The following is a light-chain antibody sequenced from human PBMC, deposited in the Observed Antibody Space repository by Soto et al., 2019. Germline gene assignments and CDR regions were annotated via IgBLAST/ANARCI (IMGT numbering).Light chain of an antibody. Sequence: QSVLTQPPSASGTPGQRVTISCSGSSSNIGSNTVNWYQQLPGTAPKLLIYSNNQRPSGVPDRFSGSKSGTSASLAISGLQSEDEADYYCAAGDDSLNGPVFGGGTKLPVL. J-gene: IGLJ2*01. CDR1: SSNIGSNT. CDR3: AAGDDSLNGPV. CDR2: SNN. V-gene: IGLV1-44*01.